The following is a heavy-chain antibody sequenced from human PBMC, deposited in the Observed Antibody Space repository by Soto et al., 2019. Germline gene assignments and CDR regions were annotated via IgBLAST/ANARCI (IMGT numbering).Heavy chain of an antibody. D-gene: IGHD3-3*01. CDR1: GFTFGDYA. CDR3: TRDHDNTIFGVVIKGY. CDR2: IRSKAYGGTT. V-gene: IGHV3-49*03. J-gene: IGHJ4*02. Sequence: GGSLRPSWTASGFTFGDYAISWFRQAPGEGRGWVGFIRSKAYGGTTEYAASVKGRFTISRDDSKSIAYLQMNSLKTEDTAVYYCTRDHDNTIFGVVIKGYWGQGTLVTVSS.